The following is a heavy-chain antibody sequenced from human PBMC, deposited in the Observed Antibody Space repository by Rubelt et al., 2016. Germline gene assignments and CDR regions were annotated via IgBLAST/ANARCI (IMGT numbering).Heavy chain of an antibody. CDR2: IYSGGST. Sequence: GESGGGLVQPGGSLRLSCAASGFTVSSNYMSWVRQAPGKGLEWVSAIYSGGSTYYADSVKGRFTISRDNAKNSLDLHMNSLRAEDTAVYYCARVRLLWFGENYYDGMDVWGQGTTVTVSS. CDR3: ARVRLLWFGENYYDGMDV. J-gene: IGHJ6*02. CDR1: GFTVSSNY. V-gene: IGHV3-66*01. D-gene: IGHD3-10*01.